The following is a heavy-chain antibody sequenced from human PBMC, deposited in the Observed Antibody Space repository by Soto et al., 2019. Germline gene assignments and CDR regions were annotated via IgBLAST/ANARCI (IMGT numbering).Heavy chain of an antibody. CDR1: GFTVSSNY. Sequence: GGSLRLSCAASGFTVSSNYMSWVRQAPGKGLEWVSVIYSGGSTYYADSVKGRFTISRDNSKNALYLQMNSLRPDDTAVYYCARPGSGYDVLTGYYFYYYHAMDVWGQGTTVTVSS. CDR2: IYSGGST. J-gene: IGHJ6*02. CDR3: ARPGSGYDVLTGYYFYYYHAMDV. V-gene: IGHV3-53*05. D-gene: IGHD3-9*01.